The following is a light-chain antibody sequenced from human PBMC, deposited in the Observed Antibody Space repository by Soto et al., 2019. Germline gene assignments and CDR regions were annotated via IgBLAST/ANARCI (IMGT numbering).Light chain of an antibody. V-gene: IGKV1-27*01. Sequence: DIQMTQSPSSLSASVGDRVTITCRASQGISSYLAWYQQKPGKVPKLLIYAASTLQSGVPSRFRDSRSRTDFTHTISSMQPEDVATYYCKEYNSAPITFGQGTRLEI. CDR2: AAS. J-gene: IGKJ5*01. CDR3: KEYNSAPIT. CDR1: QGISSY.